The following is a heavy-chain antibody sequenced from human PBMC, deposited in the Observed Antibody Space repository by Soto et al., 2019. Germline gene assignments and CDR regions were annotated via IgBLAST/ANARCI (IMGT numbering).Heavy chain of an antibody. V-gene: IGHV3-74*03. Sequence: EVQLVESGGGLVQPGGALRPSCAASGFGFSTYWVHWVRQASGKGLVWVSRISGGGGTTYADSVEGRFTISRDNAKNILYLQMSSLTEEDTAMYYCIRASGVAGTGEYFWGQGTLVTVSS. J-gene: IGHJ4*02. CDR1: GFGFSTYW. CDR2: ISGGGGT. CDR3: IRASGVAGTGEYF. D-gene: IGHD3-10*01.